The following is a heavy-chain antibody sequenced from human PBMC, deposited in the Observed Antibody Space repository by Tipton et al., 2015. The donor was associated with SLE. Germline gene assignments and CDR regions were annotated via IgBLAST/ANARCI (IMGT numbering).Heavy chain of an antibody. D-gene: IGHD6-19*01. V-gene: IGHV3-53*04. CDR3: ARGVAVAGEAFDY. CDR2: IYSGGST. Sequence: SLRLSCAASGFTVSSNYMSWVRQAPGKGLEWVPVIYSGGSTYYADSVKGRFTISRHNSKNTLYLQMNSLRAEDTAVYYCARGVAVAGEAFDYWGQGTLVTVSS. J-gene: IGHJ4*02. CDR1: GFTVSSNY.